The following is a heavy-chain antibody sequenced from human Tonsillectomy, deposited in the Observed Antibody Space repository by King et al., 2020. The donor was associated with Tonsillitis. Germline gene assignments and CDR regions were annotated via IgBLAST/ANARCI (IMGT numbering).Heavy chain of an antibody. CDR3: ARVPSSGYYYYYYYYMDV. CDR1: GFTFSSYW. V-gene: IGHV3-7*03. CDR2: IKQDGSEK. J-gene: IGHJ6*03. D-gene: IGHD3-22*01. Sequence: ESQLVQSGGGLVQPGGSLRLSCAASGFTFSSYWMSWVRQAPGKGLEWVANIKQDGSEKYYVDSVKGRFTISRDNAKNSLYLQMNSLRAEETAVYYCARVPSSGYYYYYYYYMDVWGKGTTVTVSS.